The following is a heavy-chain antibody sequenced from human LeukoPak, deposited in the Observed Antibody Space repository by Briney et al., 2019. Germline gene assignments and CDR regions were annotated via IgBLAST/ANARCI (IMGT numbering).Heavy chain of an antibody. Sequence: PGGSLRLSCAASGFTFSSCWMHWVRQAPGKGLVWVSRINSDGSSTSYADSVKGRFTISRDNAKNTLYLQMNSLRAEDTAVYYCARDWADYGDFGETDYFDYWGQGTLVTVSS. V-gene: IGHV3-74*01. J-gene: IGHJ4*02. CDR2: INSDGSST. CDR3: ARDWADYGDFGETDYFDY. D-gene: IGHD4-17*01. CDR1: GFTFSSCW.